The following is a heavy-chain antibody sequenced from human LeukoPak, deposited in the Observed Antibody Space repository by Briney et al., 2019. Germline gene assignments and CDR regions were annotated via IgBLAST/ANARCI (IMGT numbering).Heavy chain of an antibody. V-gene: IGHV1-8*01. CDR2: MNTNSGET. J-gene: IGHJ2*01. CDR3: AKKSYYYDSRGYYSNWYFDL. Sequence: ASLKVSCKVSGDTFTSYNINWVRHTTPQGHEWIGWMNTNSGETAYAQTSKGRVTMPRKTSISNAYLELSSLRSEDTAVYYCAKKSYYYDSRGYYSNWYFDLWGRGTLVTVSS. D-gene: IGHD3-22*01. CDR1: GDTFTSYN.